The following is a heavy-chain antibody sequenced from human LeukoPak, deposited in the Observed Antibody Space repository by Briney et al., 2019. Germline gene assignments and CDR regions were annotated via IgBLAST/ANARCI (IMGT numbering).Heavy chain of an antibody. J-gene: IGHJ6*02. CDR2: IIPILGIA. CDR3: ARDSLGSGSEYYGMDV. CDR1: GGTFSSYA. Sequence: SVKVSCKASGGTFSSYAISWVRQAPGQGLEWMGRIIPILGIANYALKFQGRVTITADKSTSTAYMELSSLRSEDTAVYYCARDSLGSGSEYYGMDVWGQGTTVTVSS. D-gene: IGHD3-10*01. V-gene: IGHV1-69*04.